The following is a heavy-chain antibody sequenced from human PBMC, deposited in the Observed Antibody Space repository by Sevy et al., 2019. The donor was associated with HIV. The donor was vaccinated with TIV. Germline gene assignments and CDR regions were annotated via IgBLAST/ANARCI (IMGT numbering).Heavy chain of an antibody. D-gene: IGHD3-22*01. V-gene: IGHV1-2*02. CDR3: ASMGDYYDSSGYYPLKF. J-gene: IGHJ4*02. CDR2: INPNSGGT. Sequence: ASVKVSCKTSGYTFTGYYIHWVRQAPGQGLEWIGWINPNSGGTYFAKKFQDSVTMTTDTSVKTAYMELRSLRFDDTAVYYCASMGDYYDSSGYYPLKFWGQRTLVTVSS. CDR1: GYTFTGYY.